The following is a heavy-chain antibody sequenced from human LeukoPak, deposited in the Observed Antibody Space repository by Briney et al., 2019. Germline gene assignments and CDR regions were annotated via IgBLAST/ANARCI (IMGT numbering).Heavy chain of an antibody. V-gene: IGHV3-64*01. D-gene: IGHD4-17*01. CDR2: ISSNGYST. Sequence: GGSLRLSCAASGFTFSSYAMHWVRQAPGKGLEYVSAISSNGYSTYYANSVKGRFTISRDNSKNTLYLQMGSLRAEDMAVYYCARAVGYGDYYPPIDYWGQGTPVTVSS. CDR3: ARAVGYGDYYPPIDY. CDR1: GFTFSSYA. J-gene: IGHJ4*02.